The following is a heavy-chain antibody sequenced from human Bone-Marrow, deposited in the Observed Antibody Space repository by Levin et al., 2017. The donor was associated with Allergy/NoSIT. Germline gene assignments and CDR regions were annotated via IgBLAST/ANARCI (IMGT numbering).Heavy chain of an antibody. CDR1: GFTFSSYG. CDR2: ISYDGSNK. Sequence: PGESLKISCAASGFTFSSYGMHWVRQAPGKGLEWVAVISYDGSNKYYADSVKGRFTISRDNSKNTLYLQMNSLRAEDTAVYYCAKSGGDSSGPNWFDPWGQGTLVTVSS. J-gene: IGHJ5*02. D-gene: IGHD6-19*01. CDR3: AKSGGDSSGPNWFDP. V-gene: IGHV3-30*18.